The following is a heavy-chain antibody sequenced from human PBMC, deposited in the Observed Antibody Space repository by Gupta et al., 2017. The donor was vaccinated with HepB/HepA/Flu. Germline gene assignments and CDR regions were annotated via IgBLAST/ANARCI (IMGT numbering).Heavy chain of an antibody. V-gene: IGHV3-74*01. D-gene: IGHD2/OR15-2a*01. CDR1: GFTVSSYW. CDR3: SRDTFGHYDY. Sequence: EVQLAESGGGLVQPGGSLRLSCAASGFTVSSYWMHWVRQAPGKGLVWVSRMNQHGSVINYADSVKGRFTISRDNTKNALYLQMNSLRAEDTAIYFCSRDTFGHYDYWGQGTLVTVSS. J-gene: IGHJ4*02. CDR2: MNQHGSVI.